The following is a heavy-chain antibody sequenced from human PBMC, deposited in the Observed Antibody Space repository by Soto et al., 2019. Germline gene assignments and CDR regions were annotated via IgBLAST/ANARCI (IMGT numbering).Heavy chain of an antibody. D-gene: IGHD3-10*01. Sequence: QVQLVQSGAEVKKPGASVKVSCKASGYIFTNYYIHWVRQAPGQGLEWMGIINPNGGNTNSAQKFQGRITLTRDTSTSTVYMDLSSLRSEDTAVYYCARGLYSGDYWGQGTLVTVSS. CDR2: INPNGGNT. V-gene: IGHV1-46*01. CDR3: ARGLYSGDY. CDR1: GYIFTNYY. J-gene: IGHJ4*02.